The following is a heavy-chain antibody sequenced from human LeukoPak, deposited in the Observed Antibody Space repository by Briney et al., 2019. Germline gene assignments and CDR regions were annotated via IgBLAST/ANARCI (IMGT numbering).Heavy chain of an antibody. D-gene: IGHD3-10*01. CDR2: IYYSGST. Sequence: SETLSLTCTASDGSISNYYWSWIRQPPGKGLEWIGCIYYSGSTDYNPSLKSRVTMSVDRSKNQFSLKLSSVTAADTAVYYCARGRGVIMGNWFDPWGQGTLVTVSS. J-gene: IGHJ5*02. CDR3: ARGRGVIMGNWFDP. CDR1: DGSISNYY. V-gene: IGHV4-59*01.